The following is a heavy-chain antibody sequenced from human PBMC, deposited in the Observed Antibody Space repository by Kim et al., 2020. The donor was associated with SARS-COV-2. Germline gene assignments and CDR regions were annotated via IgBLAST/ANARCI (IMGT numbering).Heavy chain of an antibody. Sequence: SETMSLTCAVYGGSFSGYYWSWIRQPPGKGLGWIGEINHSGSTNYNPSLKSRVTISVDTSKNQFSLKLSSVTAADTAVYYCARSWSITMIVVGKAYYFDYWGQATLVTVSS. D-gene: IGHD3-22*01. CDR2: INHSGST. J-gene: IGHJ4*02. CDR3: ARSWSITMIVVGKAYYFDY. V-gene: IGHV4-34*01. CDR1: GGSFSGYY.